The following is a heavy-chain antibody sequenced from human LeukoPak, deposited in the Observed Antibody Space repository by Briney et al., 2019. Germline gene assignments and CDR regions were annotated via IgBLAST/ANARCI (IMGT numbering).Heavy chain of an antibody. V-gene: IGHV1-69*13. CDR2: IIPIFDIT. CDR3: ARDRRDGYPNDRYFDY. D-gene: IGHD5-24*01. CDR1: GGTFSSYA. J-gene: IGHJ4*02. Sequence: GASVKVSCKASGGTFSSYAISWMRQAPGQGLEWMGGIIPIFDITNYAQKFQGRVTITADESTSTAYMELSSLRPEDTGVYYCARDRRDGYPNDRYFDYWGQGTLVTVSS.